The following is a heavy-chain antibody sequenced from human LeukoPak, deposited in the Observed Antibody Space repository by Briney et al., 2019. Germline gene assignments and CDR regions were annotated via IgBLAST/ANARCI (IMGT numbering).Heavy chain of an antibody. V-gene: IGHV3-74*01. CDR2: INTDGSGT. J-gene: IGHJ4*02. CDR3: ARDLGSGSGSFDY. Sequence: GGSLRLSCAASGDTFSSHWMHWVRQAPGKGLVWVSGINTDGSGTTYADSVKGRFTISRDNAKNTLYLQMNSLRAEDTAVYYCARDLGSGSGSFDYWGQGTLVTVSS. D-gene: IGHD5-12*01. CDR1: GDTFSSHW.